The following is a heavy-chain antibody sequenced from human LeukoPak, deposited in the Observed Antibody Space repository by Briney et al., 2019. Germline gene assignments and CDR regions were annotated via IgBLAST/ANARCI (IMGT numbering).Heavy chain of an antibody. Sequence: GGSLRLSCAASGFTFNRFWMTWVRQAPGKGLEWVASIKEDGSEKQYVDSVKGRFTISRDNAKNSLYLQMNSLRAEGTAVYYCARIRGFGDAYHYDVMDVWGQGTTVTVAS. CDR1: GFTFNRFW. CDR2: IKEDGSEK. D-gene: IGHD3-10*01. J-gene: IGHJ6*02. V-gene: IGHV3-7*01. CDR3: ARIRGFGDAYHYDVMDV.